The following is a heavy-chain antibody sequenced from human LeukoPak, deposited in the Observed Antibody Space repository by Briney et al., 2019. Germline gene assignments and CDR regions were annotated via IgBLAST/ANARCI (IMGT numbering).Heavy chain of an antibody. V-gene: IGHV3-48*01. D-gene: IGHD3-10*01. CDR2: ISSGSSTM. CDR1: GFSFSSYS. J-gene: IGHJ4*02. Sequence: GGSLRLSCAASGFSFSSYSMNWVRQAPGKGLQWISYISSGSSTMYYADSVKGRFTTSRDNAKNSLYLQMNSLRAEDTAVYYCAKDRRYYYGSGTRNGWGQGTLVTVSS. CDR3: AKDRRYYYGSGTRNG.